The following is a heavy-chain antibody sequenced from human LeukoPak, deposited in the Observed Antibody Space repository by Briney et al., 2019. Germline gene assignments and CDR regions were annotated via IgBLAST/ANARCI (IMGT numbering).Heavy chain of an antibody. V-gene: IGHV4-59*08. CDR3: ARHGGSLGYFDY. CDR2: VYDIGTT. Sequence: SETLSLTCSVSGGSISTYYWSWIRQTPGKGLGWIGYVYDIGTTNYNPSLKGRVTISSDTSKNQFSLNLRSVNASDTAIYYCARHGGSLGYFDYWGQGTLVTVSS. D-gene: IGHD1-26*01. J-gene: IGHJ4*02. CDR1: GGSISTYY.